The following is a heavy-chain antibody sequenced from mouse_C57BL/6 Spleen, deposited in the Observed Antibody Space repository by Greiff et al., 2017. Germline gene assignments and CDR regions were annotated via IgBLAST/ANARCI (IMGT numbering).Heavy chain of an antibody. D-gene: IGHD4-1*01. V-gene: IGHV1-64*01. CDR1: GYTFTSYW. CDR3: RRGGAGTGAFAY. J-gene: IGHJ3*01. Sequence: QVQLQQPGAELVKPGASVKLSCKASGYTFTSYWMHWVKQRPGQGLEWIGKIHPNSGSTNYNEKFKSKATLTVDKSSSTAYEHLSSMTSENAAVYCCRRGGAGTGAFAYWGQGTLVTVSA. CDR2: IHPNSGST.